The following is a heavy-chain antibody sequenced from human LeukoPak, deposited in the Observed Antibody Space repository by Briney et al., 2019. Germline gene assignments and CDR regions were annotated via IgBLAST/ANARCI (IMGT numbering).Heavy chain of an antibody. CDR3: AKQLWTQGSYFFDH. CDR1: GFTFSMYA. D-gene: IGHD7-27*01. CDR2: ISSSDSNT. J-gene: IGHJ4*02. V-gene: IGHV3-23*01. Sequence: GGSLRLSCAASGFTFSMYAVTWVRQAPGKGLEWVSSISSSDSNTYYGDSVKGRFTISRDNSKNTVYLQMNSLRAEDTALYYCAKQLWTQGSYFFDHWGQGILVTVSS.